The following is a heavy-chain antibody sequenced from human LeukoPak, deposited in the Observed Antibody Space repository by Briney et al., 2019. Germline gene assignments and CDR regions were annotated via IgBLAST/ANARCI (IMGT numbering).Heavy chain of an antibody. J-gene: IGHJ4*02. CDR2: IYTSGST. Sequence: SETLSLTCTVSGGSISSYYWSWIRQPAGKGLELIGRIYTSGSTNYNPSLKSRVTMSVDTSKNQFSLKLSSVTAADTAVYYCARDVGPGAYYYGSGPWGYYFDYWGQGTLVTVSS. D-gene: IGHD3-10*01. V-gene: IGHV4-4*07. CDR1: GGSISSYY. CDR3: ARDVGPGAYYYGSGPWGYYFDY.